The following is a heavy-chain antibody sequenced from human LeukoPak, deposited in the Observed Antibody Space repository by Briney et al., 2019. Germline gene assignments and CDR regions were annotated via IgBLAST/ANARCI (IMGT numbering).Heavy chain of an antibody. Sequence: ASVKVSCKASGGTFSSYAISWVRQAPGQGLEWMGGIIPIFGTANYAQKFQGRVTITADESTSTAYMELSSLRSEDTAVYYCARIGPAYYDFWSGPKYGMDVWGQGTTVTVSS. CDR3: ARIGPAYYDFWSGPKYGMDV. D-gene: IGHD3-3*01. CDR2: IIPIFGTA. CDR1: GGTFSSYA. J-gene: IGHJ6*02. V-gene: IGHV1-69*13.